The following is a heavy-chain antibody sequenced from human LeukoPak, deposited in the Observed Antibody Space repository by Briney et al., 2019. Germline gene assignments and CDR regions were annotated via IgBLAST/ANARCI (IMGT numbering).Heavy chain of an antibody. J-gene: IGHJ3*02. D-gene: IGHD3-9*01. CDR3: AREYYDILTGYRPGGAFDI. V-gene: IGHV3-7*01. CDR1: GFTFSSYW. Sequence: GGSLRLSCAASGFTFSSYWMSWVRQAPGKGLEGVANIKQDGSEKYYVDSVKGRFTISRDNAKNSLYLQMNSLRAEDTAVYYCAREYYDILTGYRPGGAFDIWGQGTMVTVSS. CDR2: IKQDGSEK.